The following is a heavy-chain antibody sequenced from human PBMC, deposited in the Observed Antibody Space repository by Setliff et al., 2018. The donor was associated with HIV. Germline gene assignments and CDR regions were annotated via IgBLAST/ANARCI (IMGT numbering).Heavy chain of an antibody. D-gene: IGHD1-26*01. Sequence: SETLSLTCAVYGGSFSGYHWSWIRQPAGKGLEWIGRIYTSESANYNPSLKSRVTMSVDTSRNHFSLKLTSVTAADTAFYYCARVLVGATMTYFDLWGRGTLVTVSS. CDR1: GGSFSGYH. CDR2: IYTSESA. V-gene: IGHV4-59*10. J-gene: IGHJ2*01. CDR3: ARVLVGATMTYFDL.